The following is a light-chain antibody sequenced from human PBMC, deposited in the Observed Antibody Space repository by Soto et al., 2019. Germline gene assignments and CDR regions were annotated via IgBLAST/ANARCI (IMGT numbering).Light chain of an antibody. CDR2: GAS. Sequence: EIVFAQSPGTLSLSPGEGATLSCRASQSVTNSFLAWYQQKPGQAPRLLIYGASRRATGIPDRFTGSGSGTEFSLTINSLQSEDFGVYFCQQYDQWWTFGQGTKVDIK. CDR1: QSVTNSF. CDR3: QQYDQWWT. J-gene: IGKJ1*01. V-gene: IGKV3-20*01.